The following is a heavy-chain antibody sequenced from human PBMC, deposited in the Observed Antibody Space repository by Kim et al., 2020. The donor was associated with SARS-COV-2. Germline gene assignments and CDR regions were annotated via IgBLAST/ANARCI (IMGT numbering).Heavy chain of an antibody. CDR2: ISWESGSI. D-gene: IGHD4-17*01. Sequence: GVSLRLSCAASGFTIDDYAMHWVRQVPGKGLEWVSGISWESGSIGYADSVKGRFTISRDNAKNSLYLQMNSLTTEDTAVYYCTKDKHGDYAGGGACDYWGQGTLVTVSS. CDR3: TKDKHGDYAGGGACDY. CDR1: GFTIDDYA. V-gene: IGHV3-9*01. J-gene: IGHJ4*02.